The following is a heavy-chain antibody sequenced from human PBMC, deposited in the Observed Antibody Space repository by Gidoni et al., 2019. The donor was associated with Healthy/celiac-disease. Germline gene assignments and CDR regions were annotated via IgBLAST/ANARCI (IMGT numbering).Heavy chain of an antibody. Sequence: EVQLVESGGGLVKPGGSLRLSCAASGFTFSNAWLSWVRQAPGKGLEWVGRIKSKTDGGTTDYAAPVKGRFTISRDDSKNTLYLQMNSLKTEDTAVYYWTTVKVAVRQRPRRWFDPWGQGTLVTVSS. CDR1: GFTFSNAW. J-gene: IGHJ5*02. D-gene: IGHD6-19*01. CDR3: TTVKVAVRQRPRRWFDP. V-gene: IGHV3-15*01. CDR2: IKSKTDGGTT.